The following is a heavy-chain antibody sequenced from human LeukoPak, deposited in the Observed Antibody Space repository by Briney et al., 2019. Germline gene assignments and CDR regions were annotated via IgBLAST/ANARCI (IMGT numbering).Heavy chain of an antibody. J-gene: IGHJ6*03. Sequence: PSETLSLTCAVSGGSISSSNWWSWVRQPPGKGLEWIGEIYHSGSTNYNPSLKSRVTISVDKSKNQFSLKLSSVTAADTAIYYCARTFRFAGASKIYYYYYMDIWGKGTTVTVSS. D-gene: IGHD1-26*01. CDR2: IYHSGST. V-gene: IGHV4-4*02. CDR1: GGSISSSNW. CDR3: ARTFRFAGASKIYYYYYMDI.